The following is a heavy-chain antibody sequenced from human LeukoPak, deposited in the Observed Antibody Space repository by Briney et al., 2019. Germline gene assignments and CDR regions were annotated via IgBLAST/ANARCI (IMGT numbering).Heavy chain of an antibody. J-gene: IGHJ5*02. D-gene: IGHD5-12*01. CDR1: GYTFTDYF. CDR2: INPKSGGT. V-gene: IGHV1-2*02. Sequence: ASVQVSCTASGYTFTDYFIHWVRQAPGQGLEWMGWINPKSGGTNFAQKFQGRVTMTRDTSIRTAYMELSRLTSDDTAVYYCARATGGYDLFDPWGQGTLVTVSS. CDR3: ARATGGYDLFDP.